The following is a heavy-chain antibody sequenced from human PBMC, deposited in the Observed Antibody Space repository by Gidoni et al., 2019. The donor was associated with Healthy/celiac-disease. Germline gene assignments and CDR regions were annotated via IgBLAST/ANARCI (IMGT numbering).Heavy chain of an antibody. D-gene: IGHD5-12*01. CDR1: VGSFSGYY. J-gene: IGHJ4*02. CDR2: SNHSGST. Sequence: QLQLQQWGAGRLKLPETLSLPCAVDVGSFSGYYWGWIRQPPGKGLEWIGESNHSGSTNYNPSLKSRVTISVDTSKNQFSLKLSSVTAADTAVYYCARGRGYSGYDNLTWFDYWGQGTLVTVSS. V-gene: IGHV4-34*01. CDR3: ARGRGYSGYDNLTWFDY.